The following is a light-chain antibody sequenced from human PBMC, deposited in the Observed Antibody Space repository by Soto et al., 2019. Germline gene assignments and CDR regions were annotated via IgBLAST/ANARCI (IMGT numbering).Light chain of an antibody. J-gene: IGKJ1*01. CDR1: QSVSSY. Sequence: EVVLTQSPGTLSLSPGERVTLSCRASQSVSSYLAWYQQKPGQAPRLLIYDASNRATGIPARFSGSGSGTDFTLTISSLEPEDFAVYYCQQRSNWPRTFGQGTKVEIK. V-gene: IGKV3-11*01. CDR3: QQRSNWPRT. CDR2: DAS.